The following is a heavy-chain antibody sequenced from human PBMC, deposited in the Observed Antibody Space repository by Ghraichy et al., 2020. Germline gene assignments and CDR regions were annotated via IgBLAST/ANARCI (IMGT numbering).Heavy chain of an antibody. J-gene: IGHJ4*02. CDR3: ARGESGLDD. V-gene: IGHV3-74*01. Sequence: GGSLRLSCAGSGFSIRSYWMNWVRQAPGKGLEWVSHIYSDEFITNYADSVRGRFTISRDVAKNSVYLQMDNLRVEDTAVYFCARGESGLDDWGQGILVTFSS. CDR1: GFSIRSYW. D-gene: IGHD3-3*01. CDR2: IYSDEFIT.